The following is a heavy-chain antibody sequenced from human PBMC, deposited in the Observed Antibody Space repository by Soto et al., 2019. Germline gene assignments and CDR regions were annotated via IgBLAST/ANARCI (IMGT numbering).Heavy chain of an antibody. CDR3: ARGLWEVPQSNWFDP. J-gene: IGHJ5*02. CDR1: GGTFSGYY. Sequence: SETLSLTCAVYGGTFSGYYWSWIRQPPGKGLEWIGEINHSGSTNYNPSLKSRVTISVDTSKNQISLKLSAMTAADTAVYYCARGLWEVPQSNWFDPWGQGTLVTVSS. V-gene: IGHV4-34*01. CDR2: INHSGST. D-gene: IGHD2-2*01.